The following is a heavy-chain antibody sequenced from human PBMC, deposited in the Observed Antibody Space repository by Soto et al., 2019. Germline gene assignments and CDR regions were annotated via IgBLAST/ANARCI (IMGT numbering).Heavy chain of an antibody. Sequence: PSETLSLTCTVSGGSISSYYWSWIRQPPGKGLEWIGYIYYSGSTNYNPSLKSRVTISVDTSKNQFSLKLSSVTAADTAVYYCARENYDFWSGYLHNYYGMDVWGQGTTVTVSS. V-gene: IGHV4-59*01. CDR1: GGSISSYY. J-gene: IGHJ6*02. D-gene: IGHD3-3*01. CDR2: IYYSGST. CDR3: ARENYDFWSGYLHNYYGMDV.